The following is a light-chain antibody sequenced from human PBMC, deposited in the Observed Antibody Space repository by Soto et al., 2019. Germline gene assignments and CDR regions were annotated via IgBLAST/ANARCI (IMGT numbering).Light chain of an antibody. J-gene: IGKJ1*01. V-gene: IGKV3-15*01. CDR1: QTVSSN. CDR3: QQYKNWPWT. CDR2: GAS. Sequence: EIVMTQSPATLSVSPGERATLSCRASQTVSSNLAWYLQKPGQAPRLVMYGASTRATGIPARFSVSGSGTEFTLTISGLQSEDLAVYYCQQYKNWPWTFGQGTKVEIK.